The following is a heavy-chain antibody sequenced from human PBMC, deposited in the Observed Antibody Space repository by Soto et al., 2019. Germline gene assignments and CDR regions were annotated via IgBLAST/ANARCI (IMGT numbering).Heavy chain of an antibody. CDR3: AKAYSYSMAGDAFDI. J-gene: IGHJ3*02. CDR1: GFTFDDYA. CDR2: ISWNSGSI. V-gene: IGHV3-9*01. D-gene: IGHD5-18*01. Sequence: GGSLRLSCAASGFTFDDYAMHWVRQAPGEGLEWVSGISWNSGSIGYADSVKGRFTISRDNAKNSLYLQMNSLRAEDTALYYCAKAYSYSMAGDAFDIWGQGTMVTVSS.